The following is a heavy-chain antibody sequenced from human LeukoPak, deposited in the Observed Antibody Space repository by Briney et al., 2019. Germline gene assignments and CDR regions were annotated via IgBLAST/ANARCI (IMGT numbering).Heavy chain of an antibody. CDR1: GGSFSGYY. Sequence: SETLSLTCAVYGGSFSGYYWSWIRQPPGKGLEWIGEINHSGSTNYNPSLKSRVTISVDTSKNQFSLKLSSVTAADTAVYYCARPGGGYCTNGVCPMAFDYWGQGTLVTVSS. D-gene: IGHD2-8*01. CDR2: INHSGST. J-gene: IGHJ4*02. V-gene: IGHV4-34*01. CDR3: ARPGGGYCTNGVCPMAFDY.